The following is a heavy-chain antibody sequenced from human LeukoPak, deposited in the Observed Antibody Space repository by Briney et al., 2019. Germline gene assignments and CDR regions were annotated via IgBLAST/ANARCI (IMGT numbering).Heavy chain of an antibody. J-gene: IGHJ3*01. CDR2: IGSVGEST. D-gene: IGHD5-12*01. V-gene: IGHV3-23*01. CDR3: VKDIRLST. CDR1: GFNFITAA. Sequence: PGGSLRLSCAASGFNFITAAMTWVRQAPGKGLEWVSLIGSVGESTYYADSVKGRFTISRDNVNHRLLLQMNSLRVEDTAMYYCVKDIRLSTWGLGTMVTVSS.